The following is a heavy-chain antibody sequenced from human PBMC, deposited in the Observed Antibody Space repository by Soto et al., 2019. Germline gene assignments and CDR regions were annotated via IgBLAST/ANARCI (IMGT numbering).Heavy chain of an antibody. J-gene: IGHJ6*02. Sequence: PGGSPRLSCAASGFTFGSYWMNWVRQAPGKGLVWVSRIDSDGSSTTYADSVKGRFTTSRDNAKNTLYLQMSSLRVEDTAVYYCARGRPYGMDVWGQGTTVTVSS. CDR3: ARGRPYGMDV. CDR1: GFTFGSYW. V-gene: IGHV3-74*01. CDR2: IDSDGSST.